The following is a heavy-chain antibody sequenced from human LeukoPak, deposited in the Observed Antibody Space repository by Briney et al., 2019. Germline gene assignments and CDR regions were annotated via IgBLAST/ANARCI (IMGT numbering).Heavy chain of an antibody. Sequence: GGSLRLSCAASGFTFSSYSMNWVRQAPGKGLEWVSSISSSSSYIYYADSVKGRFTISRDNAKNSLYLQMSSLRAEDTAVYYCARESTSIPSIWGQGTMVTVSS. CDR1: GFTFSSYS. CDR3: ARESTSIPSI. V-gene: IGHV3-21*01. J-gene: IGHJ3*02. CDR2: ISSSSSYI. D-gene: IGHD2-21*01.